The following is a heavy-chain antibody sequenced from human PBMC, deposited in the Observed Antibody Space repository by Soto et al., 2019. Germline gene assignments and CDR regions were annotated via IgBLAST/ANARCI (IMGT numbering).Heavy chain of an antibody. CDR3: ARAREVVAARIYYYGMDA. CDR1: GYSFINYW. V-gene: IGHV5-51*01. D-gene: IGHD2-15*01. Sequence: GESLKISCKASGYSFINYWIGWVRQMPGKGLEWVGIIYPDDSDTKYNPSLRSRVTVSVDTSKHQFSLKLSSVTAADTAMYYCARAREVVAARIYYYGMDAWGQGTTVTSP. CDR2: IYPDDSDT. J-gene: IGHJ6*02.